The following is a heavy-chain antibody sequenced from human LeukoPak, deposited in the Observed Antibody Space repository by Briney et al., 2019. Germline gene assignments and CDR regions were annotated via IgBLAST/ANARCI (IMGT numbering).Heavy chain of an antibody. CDR2: LNADGNSI. J-gene: IGHJ4*02. CDR1: GFTFSNYW. Sequence: GGSLRLSCAASGFTFSNYWMHWVRQAPGKGLVWVSRLNADGNSITYADSVRGRFTISRDNAKNTVHLQMNSLRVEDTAIYFCAGAYSAYDPFDYWGQGILVTVSS. D-gene: IGHD5-12*01. CDR3: AGAYSAYDPFDY. V-gene: IGHV3-74*01.